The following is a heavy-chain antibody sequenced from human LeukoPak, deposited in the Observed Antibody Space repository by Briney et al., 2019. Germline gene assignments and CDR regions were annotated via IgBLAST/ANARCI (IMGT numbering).Heavy chain of an antibody. CDR3: AKDIGSPSGWSGAFDI. V-gene: IGHV3-43*01. CDR2: IGWDGGST. Sequence: GGSLRPSCAASGFTFDDYTMHWVRQAPGKGLEWVSLIGWDGGSTYYADSVKGRFTISRDNSKNSLYLQMSSLRTEDTALYYCAKDIGSPSGWSGAFDIWGQGTMVTVSS. J-gene: IGHJ3*02. CDR1: GFTFDDYT. D-gene: IGHD6-19*01.